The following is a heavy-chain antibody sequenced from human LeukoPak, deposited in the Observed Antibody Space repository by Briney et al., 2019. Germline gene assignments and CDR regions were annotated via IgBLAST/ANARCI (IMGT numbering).Heavy chain of an antibody. CDR2: ISYDGSNK. V-gene: IGHV3-30-3*01. CDR1: GFTFSSYA. Sequence: PGGSLRLSCAASGFTFSSYAMHWVRQAPGKGLEWVAVISYDGSNKYYADSVKGRFTISRDNSKNTLYLQMYSLRAEDTAVYYCAREAGYCTNGVCSTFDYWGQGTLVTVSS. D-gene: IGHD2-8*01. J-gene: IGHJ4*02. CDR3: AREAGYCTNGVCSTFDY.